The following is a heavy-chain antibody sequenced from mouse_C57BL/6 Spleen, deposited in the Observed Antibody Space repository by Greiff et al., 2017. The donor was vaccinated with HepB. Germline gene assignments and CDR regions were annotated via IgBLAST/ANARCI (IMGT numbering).Heavy chain of an antibody. V-gene: IGHV1-82*01. Sequence: VQLQQSGPELVKPGASVKLSCKASGYAFSSSWMNWVKQGPGKGLEWIGRIYPGDGYTNYNGKFKGKATLTADKSSSTAYMQLSSLTSEDSAVSFCARSGGDWFAYWGQGTLFTVSA. D-gene: IGHD3-1*01. CDR3: ARSGGDWFAY. CDR2: IYPGDGYT. CDR1: GYAFSSSW. J-gene: IGHJ3*01.